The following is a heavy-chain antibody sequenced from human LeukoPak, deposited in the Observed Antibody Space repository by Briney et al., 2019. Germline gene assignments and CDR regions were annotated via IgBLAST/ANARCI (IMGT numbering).Heavy chain of an antibody. Sequence: GGSLRLSCAASGFNFGFYEMNWVRQAPGKGLEWISYIGGGGTIWHYADSVRGRFTISRDNAKNSLYLQMDSLRVEDTAVYYCVRERATHSSFDHPGGNWFDPWGQGTLVIVSS. CDR3: VRERATHSSFDHPGGNWFDP. CDR1: GFNFGFYE. D-gene: IGHD4-23*01. J-gene: IGHJ5*02. CDR2: IGGGGTIW. V-gene: IGHV3-48*03.